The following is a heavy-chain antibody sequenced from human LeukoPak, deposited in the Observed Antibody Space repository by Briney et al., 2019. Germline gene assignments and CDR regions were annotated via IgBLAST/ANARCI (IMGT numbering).Heavy chain of an antibody. V-gene: IGHV1-2*06. Sequence: ASVKVSCKPSGYTFTDHFIHWVRQAPGEGLEWMGRIDPKSGVRNYPQKFQGRVTMTRDTSISTAYMELSRLRSDDTAVYYCARPQVGATDAFDIWGQGTMVTVSS. D-gene: IGHD1-26*01. CDR2: IDPKSGVR. CDR1: GYTFTDHF. CDR3: ARPQVGATDAFDI. J-gene: IGHJ3*02.